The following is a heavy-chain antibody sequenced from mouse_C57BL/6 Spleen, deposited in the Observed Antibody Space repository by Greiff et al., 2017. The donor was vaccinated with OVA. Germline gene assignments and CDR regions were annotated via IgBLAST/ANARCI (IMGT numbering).Heavy chain of an antibody. J-gene: IGHJ4*01. V-gene: IGHV3-6*01. Sequence: EVKLVESGPGLVKPSQSLSLTCSVTGYSITSGYYWNWIRQFPGNKLEWMGYISYDGSNNYNPSLKNRISITRDTSKNQFFLKLNSVTTEDTATYYCAKDYYGSSYEDYYAMDYWGQGTSVTVSS. CDR3: AKDYYGSSYEDYYAMDY. CDR1: GYSITSGYY. CDR2: ISYDGSN. D-gene: IGHD1-1*01.